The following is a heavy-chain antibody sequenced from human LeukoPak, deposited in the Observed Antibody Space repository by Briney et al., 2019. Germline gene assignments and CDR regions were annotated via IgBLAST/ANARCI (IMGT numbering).Heavy chain of an antibody. CDR2: IYYSGST. CDR3: ACQRGYGGRWEDY. D-gene: IGHD4-23*01. J-gene: IGHJ4*02. Sequence: SETLSLTCTVSGGSISGYYWSWIRQPPGKGLEWIGYIYYSGSTNYNPSLKSRVTISVDTSKNQFSLKLSSVTAADTAVYYCACQRGYGGRWEDYWGQGILVTVSS. CDR1: GGSISGYY. V-gene: IGHV4-59*01.